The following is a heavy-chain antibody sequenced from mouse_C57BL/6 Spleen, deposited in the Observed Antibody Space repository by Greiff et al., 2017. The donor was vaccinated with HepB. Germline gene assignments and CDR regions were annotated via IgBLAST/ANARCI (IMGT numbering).Heavy chain of an antibody. D-gene: IGHD1-1*01. J-gene: IGHJ2*01. Sequence: QVQLQQSGAELARPGASVKLSCKASGYTFTSYGISWVKQRTGQGLEWIGEIYPRSGNTYYNEKLKGKATLTADKSSSTAYMELRSLTSEDSAVYFCAREVDKPYYGSSHDYWGQGTTLTVSS. V-gene: IGHV1-81*01. CDR3: AREVDKPYYGSSHDY. CDR1: GYTFTSYG. CDR2: IYPRSGNT.